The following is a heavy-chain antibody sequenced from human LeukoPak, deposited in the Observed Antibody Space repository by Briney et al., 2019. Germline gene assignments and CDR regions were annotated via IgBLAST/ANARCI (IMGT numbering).Heavy chain of an antibody. J-gene: IGHJ4*02. CDR1: GFTFSGYS. D-gene: IGHD3-10*01. CDR3: ARDGEGTPLSFFDY. V-gene: IGHV3-21*01. CDR2: ISSGSGYI. Sequence: GGSLRLSCAASGFTFSGYSLNWVRQAPGKGLEWVSSISSGSGYIYYADSVKGRFTISRDNAKTSLYLQMNSLRAEDTAVYYCARDGEGTPLSFFDYWGLGTLVTVSA.